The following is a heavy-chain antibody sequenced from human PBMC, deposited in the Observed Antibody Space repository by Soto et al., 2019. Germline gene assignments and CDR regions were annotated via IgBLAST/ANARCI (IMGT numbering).Heavy chain of an antibody. D-gene: IGHD3-10*01. Sequence: QLQLQESGPGLVKPSQTLSLTCTVSGGSISSGGYYWSWIRQHPGKGLEWIGYIYYSGSTYYNPSLKSRVTISVDTSKNQFSLKLSSVTAADTAVYYCARDLIGFGEFTQVRYGMDVWGQGTTVTVSS. CDR3: ARDLIGFGEFTQVRYGMDV. J-gene: IGHJ6*02. CDR1: GGSISSGGYY. CDR2: IYYSGST. V-gene: IGHV4-31*03.